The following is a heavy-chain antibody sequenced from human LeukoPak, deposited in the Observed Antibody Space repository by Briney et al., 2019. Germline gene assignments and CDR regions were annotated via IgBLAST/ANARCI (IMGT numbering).Heavy chain of an antibody. V-gene: IGHV4-39*01. CDR2: IFHSGGT. CDR1: GGSISSDGVY. Sequence: SETLSLTCTVSGGSISSDGVYWGWVRQPPGKGLEWIGSIFHSGGTYYNPSLKSRVTIPVDTSKNQFSLKLNSVTAADTAVYYCSRHVSNGWDYYYGLDVWGQGTTVTVSS. CDR3: SRHVSNGWDYYYGLDV. D-gene: IGHD6-19*01. J-gene: IGHJ6*02.